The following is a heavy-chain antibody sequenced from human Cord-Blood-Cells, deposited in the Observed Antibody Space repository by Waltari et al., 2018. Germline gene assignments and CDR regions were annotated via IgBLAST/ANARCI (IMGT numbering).Heavy chain of an antibody. J-gene: IGHJ3*02. Sequence: EVQLVESGGGLIPPGGSMRLSCGASGFTVSSNYMSWVRQAPGKGLEWVSVIYSGGSTYYADSVKGRFTISRDNSKNTLYLQMNSLRAEDTAVYYCAREGRYSGYDFAFDIWGQGTMVTVSS. CDR1: GFTVSSNY. V-gene: IGHV3-53*01. CDR3: AREGRYSGYDFAFDI. D-gene: IGHD5-12*01. CDR2: IYSGGST.